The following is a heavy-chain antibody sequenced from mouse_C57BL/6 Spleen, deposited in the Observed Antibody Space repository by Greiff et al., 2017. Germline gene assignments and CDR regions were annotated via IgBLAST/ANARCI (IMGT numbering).Heavy chain of an antibody. J-gene: IGHJ1*03. V-gene: IGHV1-26*01. D-gene: IGHD1-3*01. Sequence: EVQLQQSGPELVKPGASVKISCKASGYTFTDYYMNWVKQSHGKSLEWIGDINPNNGGTSYNQKFKGKATLTVDKSSSTAYMELRSLTSEDSAVYYCARSLNYYWYFDVWGTGTTVTVSS. CDR1: GYTFTDYY. CDR3: ARSLNYYWYFDV. CDR2: INPNNGGT.